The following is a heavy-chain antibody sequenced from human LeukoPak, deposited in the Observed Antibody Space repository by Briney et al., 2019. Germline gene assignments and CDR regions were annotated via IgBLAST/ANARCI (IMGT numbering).Heavy chain of an antibody. CDR1: GGSFSGYY. V-gene: IGHV4-34*01. CDR3: ASSAPRVGAPDY. Sequence: PSETLSLTCAVYGGSFSGYYWSWIRQPPGKGLEWIGEINHSGSTNYNPPLKSRVTISVDTSKNQFSLKLSSVTAADTAVYYCASSAPRVGAPDYWGQGTLVTVSS. J-gene: IGHJ4*02. D-gene: IGHD1-26*01. CDR2: INHSGST.